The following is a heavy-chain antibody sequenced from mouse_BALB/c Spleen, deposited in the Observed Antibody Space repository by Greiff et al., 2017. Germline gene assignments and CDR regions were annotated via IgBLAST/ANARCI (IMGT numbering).Heavy chain of an antibody. CDR1: GFTFSDYG. J-gene: IGHJ3*01. CDR3: AREGYGESWFAY. CDR2: ISNLAYSI. V-gene: IGHV5-15*02. Sequence: EVMLVESGGGLVQPGGSRKLSCAASGFTFSDYGMAWVRQAPGKGPEWVAFISNLAYSIYYADTVTGRFTISRENAKNSLYLEMSSLRSEDTAMYYCAREGYGESWFAYWGQGTLVTVSA. D-gene: IGHD2-13*01.